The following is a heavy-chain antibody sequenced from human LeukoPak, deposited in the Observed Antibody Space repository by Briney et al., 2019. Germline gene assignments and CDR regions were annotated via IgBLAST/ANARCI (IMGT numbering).Heavy chain of an antibody. J-gene: IGHJ4*02. CDR3: ARVRSSWYFADY. D-gene: IGHD6-13*01. V-gene: IGHV3-48*03. CDR1: VFTFSSYE. CDR2: ISSSGSTI. Sequence: GGSLRLSCAASVFTFSSYEMNWVRQAPGKGLEWVSYISSSGSTIYYADSVKGRFTISRDNAKNSLYLQMNSLRAEDTAVYYCARVRSSWYFADYCGQGTLVTVSP.